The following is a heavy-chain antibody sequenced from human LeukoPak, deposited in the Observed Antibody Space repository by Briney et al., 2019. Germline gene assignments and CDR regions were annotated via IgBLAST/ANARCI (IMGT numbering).Heavy chain of an antibody. CDR3: ATLLTIWAKIVVVPAAIFNWFDR. CDR2: ISAYNGNT. J-gene: IGHJ5*02. CDR1: GYTFTSYG. D-gene: IGHD2-2*01. Sequence: ASVKVSCKASGYTFTSYGISWVRQAPGKGVEWVGWISAYNGNTIYAQKLQGTVTMTTDTSSSTAYMELRTLRSDDSAVYYCATLLTIWAKIVVVPAAIFNWFDRWGQGTLVTVSS. V-gene: IGHV1-18*01.